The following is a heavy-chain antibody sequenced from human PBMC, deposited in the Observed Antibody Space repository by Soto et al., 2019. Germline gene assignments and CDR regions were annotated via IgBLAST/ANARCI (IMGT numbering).Heavy chain of an antibody. CDR2: INAGNGNT. V-gene: IGHV1-3*01. J-gene: IGHJ4*02. CDR1: GYTFTSYA. Sequence: VASVKVSCKASGYTFTSYAMHWVRQAPGQRLEWMGWINAGNGNTKYSQKFQGRVTITRDTSASTAYMELSSLRSEDTAVYYCARGMYSSGWYSPIGYWGQGTLVTVSS. D-gene: IGHD6-19*01. CDR3: ARGMYSSGWYSPIGY.